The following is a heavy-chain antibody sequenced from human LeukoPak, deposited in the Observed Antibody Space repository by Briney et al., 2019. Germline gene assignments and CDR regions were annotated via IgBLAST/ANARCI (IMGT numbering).Heavy chain of an antibody. CDR3: ARASYGDYVGWFDP. CDR1: GFTFSSYS. J-gene: IGHJ5*02. Sequence: GGSLRLSCAASGFTFSSYSMNWVRQAPGKGLEWVSYISSSSSTIYYADSVKGRFTISRDNAKNSLYLQMNSLRAEDTAVYYCARASYGDYVGWFDPWGQGTLVTVSS. CDR2: ISSSSSTI. D-gene: IGHD4-17*01. V-gene: IGHV3-48*01.